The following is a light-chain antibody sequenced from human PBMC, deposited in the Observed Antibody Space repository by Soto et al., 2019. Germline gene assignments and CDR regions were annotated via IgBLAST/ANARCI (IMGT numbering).Light chain of an antibody. CDR2: EVT. CDR1: SSDVGGYNY. V-gene: IGLV2-8*01. Sequence: QSVLTQPPSASGSPGQSVTISCTGTSSDVGGYNYVSWYQQHSGKAPKLMIYEVTKRPSGVPDRFSGSRSGSTASLTVSGLQAEDEADYYCSSYAGSNNVVFGGGTKVTVL. CDR3: SSYAGSNNVV. J-gene: IGLJ2*01.